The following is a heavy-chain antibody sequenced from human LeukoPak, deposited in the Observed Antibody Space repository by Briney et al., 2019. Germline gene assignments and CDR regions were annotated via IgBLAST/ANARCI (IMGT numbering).Heavy chain of an antibody. CDR2: IWYDGSNK. V-gene: IGHV3-30*02. CDR1: GFTFSSYG. Sequence: GGSLRLSCSTSGFTFSSYGMHWVRQAPGKGLEWVAVIWYDGSNKYYGDSVKGRFTISRDNSKNTLYLQMDSLRAEDTALYYCAKEGGSHYGFDIWGQGTTVTVSS. CDR3: AKEGGSHYGFDI. J-gene: IGHJ3*02. D-gene: IGHD1-26*01.